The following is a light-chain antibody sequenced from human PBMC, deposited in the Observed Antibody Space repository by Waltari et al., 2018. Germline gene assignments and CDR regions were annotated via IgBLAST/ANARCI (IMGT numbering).Light chain of an antibody. J-gene: IGKJ1*01. CDR1: QSVRRT. CDR3: QHYVSLPGT. Sequence: EIVLTQSPGTLSLSPGESATLSCRASQSVRRTLAWYQQIPGQAPILLIYGASNRATGIPDRFSGSGSGTDFSLIISRLEPEDFAVYYCQHYVSLPGTFGQGTKVEIK. CDR2: GAS. V-gene: IGKV3-20*01.